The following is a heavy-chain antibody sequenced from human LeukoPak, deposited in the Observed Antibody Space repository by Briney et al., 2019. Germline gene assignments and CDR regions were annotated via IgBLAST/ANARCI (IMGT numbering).Heavy chain of an antibody. CDR1: GYTFTSYG. CDR3: AVGTTAPKLGAFDI. D-gene: IGHD4-17*01. Sequence: ASVKVSCKASGYTFTSYGISWVRQAPGQGLEWMGWISAYNGNTNYAQKLQGRVTMTTDTSTSTAYMDLTSLRSDDTAVYYCAVGTTAPKLGAFDIWGQGTMVTVSS. CDR2: ISAYNGNT. V-gene: IGHV1-18*01. J-gene: IGHJ3*02.